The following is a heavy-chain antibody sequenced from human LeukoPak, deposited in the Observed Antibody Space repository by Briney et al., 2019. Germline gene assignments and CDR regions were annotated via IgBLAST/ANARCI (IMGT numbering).Heavy chain of an antibody. D-gene: IGHD3-22*01. V-gene: IGHV3-23*01. J-gene: IGHJ4*02. CDR2: ISGSGGST. CDR1: GFTFSSYA. Sequence: AGGSLRLSCAASGFTFSSYAMSWVRQAPGKGLEWVSAISGSGGSTYCADSVKGRFTISRDNSKNTLYLQMNSLRAEDTAVYYCAKSGSGYFYYFDYWGQGTLVTVSS. CDR3: AKSGSGYFYYFDY.